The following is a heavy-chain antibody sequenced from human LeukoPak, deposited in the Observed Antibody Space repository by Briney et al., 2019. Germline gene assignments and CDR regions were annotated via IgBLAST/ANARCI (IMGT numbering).Heavy chain of an antibody. Sequence: SGGSLRLSCAASGFTFSSYGMSWVRQAPGKGLEWVSAISGSGGSTYYADSVKGRFTISRDNSKNTLYLQMNSLRAEDTAVYYCAKVRVATIVNDAFDIWGQGTMVTVSS. CDR1: GFTFSSYG. J-gene: IGHJ3*02. CDR3: AKVRVATIVNDAFDI. D-gene: IGHD5-12*01. CDR2: ISGSGGST. V-gene: IGHV3-23*01.